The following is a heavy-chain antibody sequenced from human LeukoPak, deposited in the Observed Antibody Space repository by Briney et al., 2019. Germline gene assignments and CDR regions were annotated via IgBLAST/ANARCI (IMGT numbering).Heavy chain of an antibody. J-gene: IGHJ4*02. CDR2: ISVSGGST. Sequence: GGSLRLSCAASGFSFSNYEMNWVRQAPGKGLEWVSAISVSGGSTYYADSVKGRFTISRDNSKDTLYLQMDSLRAEDTAVYYCAKDLLYSSSSAVDSWGQGSLVTVSS. CDR1: GFSFSNYE. D-gene: IGHD6-6*01. V-gene: IGHV3-23*01. CDR3: AKDLLYSSSSAVDS.